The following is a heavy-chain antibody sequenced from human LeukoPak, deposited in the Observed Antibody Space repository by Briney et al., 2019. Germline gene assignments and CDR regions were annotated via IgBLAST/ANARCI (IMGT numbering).Heavy chain of an antibody. D-gene: IGHD3-22*01. CDR3: AIVRNYYDSSGYYPNGVFDY. J-gene: IGHJ4*02. CDR1: GFTFSSYS. V-gene: IGHV3-21*01. CDR2: IGSSSTYI. Sequence: RGSLRLSCAASGFTFSSYSMNWVRQAPGKGLEWVSSIGSSSTYIYYADSVKGRFTISRDNAKNSLYLQMNSLRAEDTAVYYCAIVRNYYDSSGYYPNGVFDYWGQGTLVTVSS.